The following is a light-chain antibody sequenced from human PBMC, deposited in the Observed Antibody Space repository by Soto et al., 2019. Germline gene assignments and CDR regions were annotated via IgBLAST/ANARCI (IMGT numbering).Light chain of an antibody. V-gene: IGLV2-14*01. CDR1: SSDVGAYNY. CDR2: EVS. J-gene: IGLJ1*01. CDR3: SSYTTXXTLYV. Sequence: QSALTQPASVSGSPGQSITISCTGTSSDVGAYNYVSWYQQHPGKAPKLMIYEVSNRPSGVSNRFSGSKSGNTASLTISGLQAEDEADYYCSSYTTXXTLYVFGTGTKVTV.